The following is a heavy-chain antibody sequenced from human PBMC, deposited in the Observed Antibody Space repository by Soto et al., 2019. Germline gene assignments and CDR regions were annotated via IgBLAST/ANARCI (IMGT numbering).Heavy chain of an antibody. CDR3: ARDRAMDDY. CDR2: IKQDGSEK. D-gene: IGHD5-18*01. Sequence: QPGGSLRLSCAASRSTISTYWMNWVRQAPGKGLEWGANIKQDGSEKNYVDSVKGRFTISRDNAKNSLYLQMNSLRAEDTAVYYCARDRAMDDYWGQGTLVTVSS. J-gene: IGHJ4*02. V-gene: IGHV3-7*05. CDR1: RSTISTYW.